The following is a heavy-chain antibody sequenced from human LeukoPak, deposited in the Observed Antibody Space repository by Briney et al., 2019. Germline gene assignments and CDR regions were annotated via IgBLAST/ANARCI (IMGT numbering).Heavy chain of an antibody. Sequence: KPSETLSLTCTVSGGSISSGDYYWSWIRQPPGKGLEWIGYIHYSGSTYYNPSLKSRVTISVDTSKNQFSLKLSSVTAADTAVYYCAREADTAMVSDYWGQGTLVTVSS. J-gene: IGHJ4*02. CDR1: GGSISSGDYY. D-gene: IGHD5-18*01. CDR3: AREADTAMVSDY. CDR2: IHYSGST. V-gene: IGHV4-30-4*01.